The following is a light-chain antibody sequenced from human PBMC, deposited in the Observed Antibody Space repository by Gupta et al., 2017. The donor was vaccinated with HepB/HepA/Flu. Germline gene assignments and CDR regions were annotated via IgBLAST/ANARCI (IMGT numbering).Light chain of an antibody. CDR2: RNY. Sequence: QSVLTQSPSASGTPGQRVTISCSGSSSNVGRSFVYWYQQFPGAAPKLLIYRNYQRPSGVPDRFSASKSGSSASLAIXGXRSEDDXHYYCAAWDNSLRHAAFGGGTKLTAL. V-gene: IGLV1-47*01. CDR1: SSNVGRSF. J-gene: IGLJ2*01. CDR3: AAWDNSLRHAA.